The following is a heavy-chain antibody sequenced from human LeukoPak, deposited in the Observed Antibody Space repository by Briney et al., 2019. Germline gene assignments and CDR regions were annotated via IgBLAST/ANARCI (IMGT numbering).Heavy chain of an antibody. D-gene: IGHD4-11*01. Sequence: GGSLRLSCAASGLILSNGIHWVRQAPGKGLEGVSVIWYDGTNIYYGDSVKGRFSISRDNSKNTVYLQMDSLRAEDTAVYYCARDAGGAFGNYVNYFDYWGQGTLVTVSS. J-gene: IGHJ4*02. CDR3: ARDAGGAFGNYVNYFDY. V-gene: IGHV3-33*01. CDR2: IWYDGTNI. CDR1: GLILSNG.